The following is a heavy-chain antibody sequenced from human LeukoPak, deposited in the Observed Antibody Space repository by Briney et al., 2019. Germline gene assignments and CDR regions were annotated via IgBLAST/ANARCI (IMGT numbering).Heavy chain of an antibody. V-gene: IGHV3-74*01. D-gene: IGHD6-13*01. CDR1: GFTLSNYW. CDR3: VGAAADTTPRP. CDR2: VSNDGSST. Sequence: GESLKLSCAASGFTLSNYWMHWVRQRPGKGLVWVSRVSNDGSSTAYADSVRGRFTISRDNAKNTLYLQMNSLRAEDTAVYYCVGAAADTTPRPWGQGTLVTVSS. J-gene: IGHJ4*02.